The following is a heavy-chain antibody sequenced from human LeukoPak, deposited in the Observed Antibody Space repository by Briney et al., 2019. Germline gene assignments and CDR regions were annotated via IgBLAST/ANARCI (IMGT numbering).Heavy chain of an antibody. V-gene: IGHV4-39*07. CDR3: ARDSIAVATTPDY. J-gene: IGHJ4*02. D-gene: IGHD6-19*01. Sequence: ASETLSLTCTVSGGSISSSSYYWGWIRQPPGKGLEWIGSIYYSGSTYYNPSLKSRVTISVDTCKNQFSLKLSSLTAADTAVYYCARDSIAVATTPDYWGQGTLVTVSS. CDR1: GGSISSSSYY. CDR2: IYYSGST.